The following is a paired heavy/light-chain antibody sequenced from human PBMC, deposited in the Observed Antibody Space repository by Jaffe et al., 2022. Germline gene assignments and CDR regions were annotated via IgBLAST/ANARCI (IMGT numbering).Light chain of an antibody. CDR2: WAS. J-gene: IGKJ4*01. Sequence: DIVMTQSPDSLAVSLGERATINCKSSQSVLYSSNNKNYLAWYQQKPGQPPKLLIYWASTRESGVPDRFSGSGSGTDFTLTISSLQAEDVAVYYCQQYYSTTTFGGGTKVEIK. V-gene: IGKV4-1*01. CDR3: QQYYSTTT. CDR1: QSVLYSSNNKNY.
Heavy chain of an antibody. J-gene: IGHJ6*03. D-gene: IGHD6-13*01. CDR1: GGSISSSSYY. CDR2: IYYSGST. V-gene: IGHV4-39*01. CDR3: ARLRIAAAGRGPYYYMDV. Sequence: QLQLQESGPGLVKPSETLSLTCTVSGGSISSSSYYWGWIRQPPGKGLEWIGSIYYSGSTYYNPSLKSRVTISVDTSKNQFSLKLSSVTAADTAVYYCARLRIAAAGRGPYYYMDVWGKGTTVTVSS.